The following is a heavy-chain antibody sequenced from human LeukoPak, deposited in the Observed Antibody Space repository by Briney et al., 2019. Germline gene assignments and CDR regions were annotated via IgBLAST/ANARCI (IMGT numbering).Heavy chain of an antibody. V-gene: IGHV3-23*01. Sequence: GGSLRLSCAASGFTFSSYAMSWVRQAPGKGLEWVSAISGSGGSTYYADSVKGRFTISRDNAKNSLYLQMNSLRAEDRAVYYCARDGVLLWLGESLGMDVWGQGTTVTVSS. CDR1: GFTFSSYA. CDR2: ISGSGGST. CDR3: ARDGVLLWLGESLGMDV. D-gene: IGHD3-10*01. J-gene: IGHJ6*02.